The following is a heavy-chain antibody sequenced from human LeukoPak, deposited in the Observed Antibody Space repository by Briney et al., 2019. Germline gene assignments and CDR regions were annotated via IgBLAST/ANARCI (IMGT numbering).Heavy chain of an antibody. CDR1: GFSFNNAW. Sequence: AGSLRLSCAASGFSFNNAWMTWVRQAPGKGLEWVGRIKSKTDGGTTDYGAPVKDRFSISRDDSKNTLYLQMNSLKIEDTAIYYCTTTQGGTSFDAFDIWGQGTMVTVSS. V-gene: IGHV3-15*01. CDR3: TTTQGGTSFDAFDI. CDR2: IKSKTDGGTT. D-gene: IGHD1-1*01. J-gene: IGHJ3*02.